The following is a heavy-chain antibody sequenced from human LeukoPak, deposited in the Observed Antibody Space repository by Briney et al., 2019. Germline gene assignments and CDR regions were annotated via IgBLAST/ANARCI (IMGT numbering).Heavy chain of an antibody. CDR2: ISSSGSTI. CDR1: GFTFSSYE. Sequence: GSLRLSCAASGFTFSSYEMNWVRQAPGKGLEWVSYISSSGSTIYYADSVKGRFAISRDNAKNSLYLQMDSLRAEDTAVYYCARGPSSPLTHWGQGTLVTVSS. D-gene: IGHD6-6*01. CDR3: ARGPSSPLTH. J-gene: IGHJ4*02. V-gene: IGHV3-48*03.